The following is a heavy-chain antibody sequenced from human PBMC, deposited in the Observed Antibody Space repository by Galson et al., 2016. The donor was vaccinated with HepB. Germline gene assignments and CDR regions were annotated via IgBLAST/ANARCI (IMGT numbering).Heavy chain of an antibody. V-gene: IGHV1-69*13. J-gene: IGHJ5*02. CDR1: GGTFTSYG. D-gene: IGHD2-2*01. CDR3: ARIVGRPQDIVLVPGGAPAYVDNRFDL. Sequence: SVKVSCKASGGTFTSYGLTWLRQAPGQGFEWMGVIIPIFGAANYAPKFQGRVTISADESTNTLYMEIRSLRTEDTAVHYCARIVGRPQDIVLVPGGAPAYVDNRFDLWGQGTLVTVSS. CDR2: IIPIFGAA.